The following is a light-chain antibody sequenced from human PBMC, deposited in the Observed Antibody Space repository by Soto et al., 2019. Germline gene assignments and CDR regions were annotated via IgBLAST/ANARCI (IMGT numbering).Light chain of an antibody. CDR3: SSYTSSSTLVV. Sequence: QSVLTQPASVSGSPGQSITISCTGTSRDVGGYNYVSWYQQHPGKAPKLMIYEVSNRPSGVSNRFSGSKSGNTASLTISGLQAEDEADSYCSSYTSSSTLVVFGGGTKLTVL. CDR1: SRDVGGYNY. V-gene: IGLV2-14*01. CDR2: EVS. J-gene: IGLJ2*01.